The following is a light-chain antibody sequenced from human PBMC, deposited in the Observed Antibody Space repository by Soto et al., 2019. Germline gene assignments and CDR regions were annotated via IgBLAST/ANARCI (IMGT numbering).Light chain of an antibody. J-gene: IGLJ1*01. CDR1: SSDVGAYNY. V-gene: IGLV2-14*01. Sequence: SVLTQPASVSGSPGQSITISCTGTSSDVGAYNYVSWYQQHPGKAPKLMIYEVINRPSGVSNRFSGSKFGNTASLTISGLQAGDVSYYYSASSEIYTPPVFGAVPK. CDR2: EVI. CDR3: ASSEIYTPPV.